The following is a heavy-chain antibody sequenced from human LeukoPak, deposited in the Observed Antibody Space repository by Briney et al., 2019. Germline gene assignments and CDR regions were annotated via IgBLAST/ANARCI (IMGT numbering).Heavy chain of an antibody. V-gene: IGHV4-30-2*01. D-gene: IGHD2-15*01. J-gene: IGHJ4*02. CDR1: GGSISSGGYS. Sequence: SETLSLTCAVSGGSISSGGYSWSWIRQPPGKGLEWIGYIYHSGSTYYNPSLKSRVTISVDRSKNQFSLKLSSVTAAATAVYYCARADCSGGSCYFGYWGQGTLVTVSS. CDR2: IYHSGST. CDR3: ARADCSGGSCYFGY.